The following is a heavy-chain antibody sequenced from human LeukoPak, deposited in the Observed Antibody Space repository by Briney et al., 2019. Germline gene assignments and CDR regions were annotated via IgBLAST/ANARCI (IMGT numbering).Heavy chain of an antibody. CDR1: GFSFNIYY. CDR3: ARKDFSSGSFNY. Sequence: KTGGSLRLSCAVSGFSFNIYYMSWIRQAPGKGLEWISYIGLNGYPLDYADSVKGRFTISRDNAKNSLYLDMNSLRDEDTAVYYCARKDFSSGSFNYWGQGTLVTVPS. D-gene: IGHD3-22*01. CDR2: IGLNGYPL. V-gene: IGHV3-11*04. J-gene: IGHJ4*02.